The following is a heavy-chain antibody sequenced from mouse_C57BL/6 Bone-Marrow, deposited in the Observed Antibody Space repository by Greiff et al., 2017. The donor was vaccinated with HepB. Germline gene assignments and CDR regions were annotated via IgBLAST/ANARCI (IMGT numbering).Heavy chain of an antibody. CDR1: GYAFSSSW. D-gene: IGHD2-5*01. J-gene: IGHJ4*01. CDR3: ATYSNLYAMDY. CDR2: IYPGDGDT. V-gene: IGHV1-82*01. Sequence: VQRVESGPELVKPGASVKISCKASGYAFSSSWMNWVKQRPGKGLEWIGRIYPGDGDTNYNGKFKGKATLTADKSSSTAYMQLSSLTSEDSAVYFCATYSNLYAMDYWGQGTSVTVSS.